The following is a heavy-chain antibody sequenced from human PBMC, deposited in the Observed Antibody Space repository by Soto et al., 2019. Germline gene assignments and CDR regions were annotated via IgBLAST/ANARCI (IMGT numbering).Heavy chain of an antibody. CDR3: CIEGLLGGFDY. CDR1: GYTFTSYA. J-gene: IGHJ4*02. D-gene: IGHD1-26*01. Sequence: ASVKVSCKASGYTFTSYAMHCARQAPGKRLEWMGWINAGNGNTKYSQKFQGRVTITRDTSASTAYMELNSLRSEDTAVYYCCIEGLLGGFDYWGQGTLVTVSS. V-gene: IGHV1-3*01. CDR2: INAGNGNT.